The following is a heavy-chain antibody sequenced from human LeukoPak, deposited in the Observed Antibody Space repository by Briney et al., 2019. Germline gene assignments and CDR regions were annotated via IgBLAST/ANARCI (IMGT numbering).Heavy chain of an antibody. CDR2: IWYDGSNK. V-gene: IGHV3-33*06. CDR1: GFTFSSYG. J-gene: IGHJ4*02. D-gene: IGHD6-6*01. CDR3: AKDFEYSSSSGFDY. Sequence: PGGSLRLSCAASGFTFSSYGMQWVRQAPGKGLGWGAVIWYDGSNKYYAESVKGRFTTSRDNSKSTLYLQMNSLRADDTAVYYCAKDFEYSSSSGFDYWGQGTLVTVSS.